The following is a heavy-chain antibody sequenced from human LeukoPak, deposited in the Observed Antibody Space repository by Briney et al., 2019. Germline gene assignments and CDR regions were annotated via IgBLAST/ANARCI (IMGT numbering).Heavy chain of an antibody. CDR2: ISGSGGST. CDR3: AKEEKKDDFWSGYYIGGVDY. D-gene: IGHD3-3*01. CDR1: GFTFSSYA. Sequence: GGSLRLSCAASGFTFSSYAMSWVRQAPGKGLEWVSAISGSGGSTYYADSVKGRFTISRDNSKNTLYLQMNSLRAEDTAVYYCAKEEKKDDFWSGYYIGGVDYWGQGTLVTVSS. J-gene: IGHJ4*02. V-gene: IGHV3-23*01.